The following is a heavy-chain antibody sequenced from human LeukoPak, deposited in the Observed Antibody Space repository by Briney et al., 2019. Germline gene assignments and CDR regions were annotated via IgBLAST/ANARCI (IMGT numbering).Heavy chain of an antibody. V-gene: IGHV3-9*01. Sequence: PGGSLRLSSAASGFTFENFAMNWVRQVPGKGLEWMSLISWNSGTIGYADSVKGRFTISRDNANNFLYLQMNSLRAEDTALYYCARAYKDRSLAGKKEVFQHWSQGTLVTVSS. CDR3: ARAYKDRSLAGKKEVFQH. CDR2: ISWNSGTI. D-gene: IGHD6-19*01. CDR1: GFTFENFA. J-gene: IGHJ1*01.